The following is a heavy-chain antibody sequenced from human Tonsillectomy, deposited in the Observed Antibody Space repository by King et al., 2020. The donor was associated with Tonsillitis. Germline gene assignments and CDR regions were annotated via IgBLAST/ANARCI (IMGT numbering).Heavy chain of an antibody. J-gene: IGHJ5*02. CDR1: GFTFSSYA. V-gene: IGHV3-23*04. D-gene: IGHD3-22*01. Sequence: DVQLVESGGGLVQPGESLRLSCAASGFTFSSYAMNWVRQAPGKGLEWVSAISGGAGRTYYADSVKGRFTISRDNSKNTLYLQMNSLRAEDTAIYYCAKGSRYCDGSGYYCWFDPWGQGTLVTVSS. CDR2: ISGGAGRT. CDR3: AKGSRYCDGSGYYCWFDP.